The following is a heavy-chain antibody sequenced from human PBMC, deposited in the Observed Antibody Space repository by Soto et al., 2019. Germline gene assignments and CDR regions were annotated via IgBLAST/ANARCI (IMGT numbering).Heavy chain of an antibody. CDR2: IIPISGTA. V-gene: IGHV1-69*13. Sequence: ASVKVSCKASGCTFSSYAISWVRQAPGQGLEWMGRIIPISGTANYAQKFQGRVTVTADESTSTAYMELSSLRSEDTAVYFCASRASGSYYHVAPLGYWGQGTLVNVSS. CDR3: ASRASGSYYHVAPLGY. D-gene: IGHD3-10*01. J-gene: IGHJ4*02. CDR1: GCTFSSYA.